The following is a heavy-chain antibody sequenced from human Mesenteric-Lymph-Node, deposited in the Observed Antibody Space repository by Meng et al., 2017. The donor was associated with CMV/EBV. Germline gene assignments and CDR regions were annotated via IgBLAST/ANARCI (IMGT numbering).Heavy chain of an antibody. Sequence: SGYTFTSNGISWVRQAPGQGLEWMGWISPYNGNTHYAQQLQGRVTMTTDTSTSTVYMELRSLRADDTAVYYCARDLGGIVGVDFDYWGQGTLVTVSS. CDR2: ISPYNGNT. CDR1: GYTFTSNG. V-gene: IGHV1-18*01. J-gene: IGHJ4*02. D-gene: IGHD1-26*01. CDR3: ARDLGGIVGVDFDY.